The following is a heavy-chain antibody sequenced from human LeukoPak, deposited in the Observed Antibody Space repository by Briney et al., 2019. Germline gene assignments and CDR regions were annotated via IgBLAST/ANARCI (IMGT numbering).Heavy chain of an antibody. Sequence: SETLSLTCTVSGGSISSYYWSWIRQPPGKGLEWIGYIYYSGSTNYNPSLKSRVTISVDRSKNQFSLKLSSVTAADTAVYYCARVLGSGSSPFDYWGQGTLVTVSS. CDR1: GGSISSYY. CDR2: IYYSGST. D-gene: IGHD3-10*01. V-gene: IGHV4-59*12. CDR3: ARVLGSGSSPFDY. J-gene: IGHJ4*02.